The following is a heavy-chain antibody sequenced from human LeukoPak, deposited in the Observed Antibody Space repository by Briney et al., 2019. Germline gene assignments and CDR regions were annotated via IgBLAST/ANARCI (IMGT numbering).Heavy chain of an antibody. J-gene: IGHJ4*02. V-gene: IGHV1-46*01. CDR1: GYTFTSYY. CDR2: IKPSDGFT. D-gene: IGHD1-7*01. Sequence: ASVKVSCKASGYTFTSYYVHWVRQAPGQGLEWMGVIKPSDGFTSYAQKFQGRLTVTRDMSTSTVYMELNSLRSEDTAVYFCGREIEGTTDYWGQGTLVTVSS. CDR3: GREIEGTTDY.